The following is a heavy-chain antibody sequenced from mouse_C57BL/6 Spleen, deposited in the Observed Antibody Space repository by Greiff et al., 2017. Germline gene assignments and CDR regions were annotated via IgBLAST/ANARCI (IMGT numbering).Heavy chain of an antibody. CDR2: IDPADSYT. J-gene: IGHJ3*01. CDR3: ATSDYGCTRAWFAC. Sequence: LQQPGAELVMPGASVKMSCKASGYTFTSYWMHWVKQRPGQGLEWIGEIDPADSYTNYNQKFKGKATLTVDKSSSTAYMQLSSLTSEDSAVYYGATSDYGCTRAWFACWGQGTLVTVSA. V-gene: IGHV1-69*01. CDR1: GYTFTSYW. D-gene: IGHD1-1*01.